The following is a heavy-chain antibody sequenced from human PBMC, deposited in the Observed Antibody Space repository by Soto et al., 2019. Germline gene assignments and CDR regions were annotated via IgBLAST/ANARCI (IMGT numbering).Heavy chain of an antibody. D-gene: IGHD6-6*01. Sequence: PGGSLRLSCAASGFTFSGSAMHWVRQASGKGLEWVGRIRSKANSYATAYAASVKGRFTISRDDSKNTAYLQMNSLKTEDTAVYYCTIQSGPEAARHRNYYYGMDVWGQGTTVTVSS. J-gene: IGHJ6*02. CDR2: IRSKANSYAT. CDR3: TIQSGPEAARHRNYYYGMDV. CDR1: GFTFSGSA. V-gene: IGHV3-73*01.